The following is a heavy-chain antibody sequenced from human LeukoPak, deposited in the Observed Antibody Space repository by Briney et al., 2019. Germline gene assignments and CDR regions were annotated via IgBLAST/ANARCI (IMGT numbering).Heavy chain of an antibody. CDR1: GFTVSSNY. D-gene: IGHD3-16*01. V-gene: IGHV3-23*01. Sequence: GGSLRLSCAASGFTVSSNYMSWVRQAPGKGLEWVSTINYSGGSTYYADSVKGRFTISRNNSKNTLYLQMNSLRAEDTAAYYCANSLTNWFDPWGQGTLVTVSS. CDR3: ANSLTNWFDP. CDR2: INYSGGST. J-gene: IGHJ5*02.